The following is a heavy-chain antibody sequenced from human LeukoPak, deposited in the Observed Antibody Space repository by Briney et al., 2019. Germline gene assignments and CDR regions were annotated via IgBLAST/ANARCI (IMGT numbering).Heavy chain of an antibody. CDR3: ASYYDSRTFDH. CDR2: IKQDGSEK. CDR1: GFTFSSYW. V-gene: IGHV3-7*01. D-gene: IGHD3-22*01. J-gene: IGHJ4*02. Sequence: PGGSLRLSCAASGFTFSSYWMSWVRQAPGKGLEWVANIKQDGSEKYYVDSVKGRFTISRDNAKNSLYLQMNSLRAEDTAVYYCASYYDSRTFDHWGQGTLVTVSS.